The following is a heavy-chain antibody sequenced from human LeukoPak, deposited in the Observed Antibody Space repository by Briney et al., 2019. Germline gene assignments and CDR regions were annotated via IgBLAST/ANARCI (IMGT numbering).Heavy chain of an antibody. CDR3: ARSPRSSRYFDL. CDR1: GGSVSSYY. J-gene: IGHJ2*01. CDR2: IYYSGST. V-gene: IGHV4-59*02. Sequence: SETLSLTCTVSGGSVSSYYWSWIRQPPGKGLEWIGYIYYSGSTNYNPSLKSRVTIPIDMSKNQFSLKLSSVTAADTAVYYCARSPRSSRYFDLWGRGTLVTVSS.